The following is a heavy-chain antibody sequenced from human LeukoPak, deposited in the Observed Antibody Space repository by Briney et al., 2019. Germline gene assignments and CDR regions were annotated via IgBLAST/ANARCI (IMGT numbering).Heavy chain of an antibody. V-gene: IGHV3-48*01. Sequence: GGSLRLSCVASGFTFSSSWMAWVRQAPGKGLEWVSYISSSSSTIYYADSVKGRFTISRDNAKNSLYLQMNSLRAEDTAVYYCARDRSYRGWGQGTLVTVSS. CDR1: GFTFSSSW. CDR3: ARDRSYRG. CDR2: ISSSSSTI. D-gene: IGHD1-26*01. J-gene: IGHJ4*02.